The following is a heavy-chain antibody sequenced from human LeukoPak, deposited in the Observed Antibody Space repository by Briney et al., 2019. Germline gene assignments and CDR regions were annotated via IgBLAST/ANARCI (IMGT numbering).Heavy chain of an antibody. V-gene: IGHV1-2*02. CDR1: GYTFTGYY. CDR3: ATLTYSSSWYSLYFQH. J-gene: IGHJ1*01. D-gene: IGHD6-13*01. Sequence: ASVKVSCKASGYTFTGYYMHWVRQAPGQGLEWMGWINPNSGGTNYAQKFQGRVTMTRDTSISTAYMELSRLRSDDTAVYYCATLTYSSSWYSLYFQHWGQGTLVTVSS. CDR2: INPNSGGT.